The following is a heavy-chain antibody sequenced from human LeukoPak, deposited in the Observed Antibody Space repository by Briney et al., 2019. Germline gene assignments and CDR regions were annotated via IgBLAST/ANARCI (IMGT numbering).Heavy chain of an antibody. CDR2: IYPGDSDT. J-gene: IGHJ4*02. CDR3: ARLGSASDSSSWYFREHADY. CDR1: GYSFTSYW. D-gene: IGHD6-13*01. V-gene: IGHV5-51*01. Sequence: GESLKISCKGSGYSFTSYWIGWVRQMPGKGLEWMGIIYPGDSDTRYSPSFQGQVAISADKSISTAYLQWSSLKASDTAMYYCARLGSASDSSSWYFREHADYWGQGTLVTVSS.